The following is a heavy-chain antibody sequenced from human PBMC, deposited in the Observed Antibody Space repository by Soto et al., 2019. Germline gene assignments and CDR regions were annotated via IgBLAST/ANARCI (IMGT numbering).Heavy chain of an antibody. J-gene: IGHJ4*02. D-gene: IGHD2-21*02. Sequence: GGSLRLSCAASGFTFSSYGMHWVRQAPGKGLEWVAVISYDGSNKYYADSVKGRFTISRDNSKNTLYLQMNSLRAEDTAVYYCAKVACGGDCYGEFDYWGQGNLVTVSS. CDR2: ISYDGSNK. CDR3: AKVACGGDCYGEFDY. CDR1: GFTFSSYG. V-gene: IGHV3-30*18.